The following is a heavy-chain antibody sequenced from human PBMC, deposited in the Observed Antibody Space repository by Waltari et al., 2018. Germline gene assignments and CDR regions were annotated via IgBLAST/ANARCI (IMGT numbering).Heavy chain of an antibody. CDR3: ARGRELLWFGAYGMDV. J-gene: IGHJ6*02. Sequence: VQLQQWGAGLLKPSETLSLTCAVYGGSFSGYYWSWLRQPPGKGLEWIGEINHSGSTNYNPSLKSRVTISVDTSKNQFSLKLSSVTAADTAVYYCARGRELLWFGAYGMDVWGQGTTVTVSS. CDR2: INHSGST. CDR1: GGSFSGYY. V-gene: IGHV4-34*01. D-gene: IGHD3-10*01.